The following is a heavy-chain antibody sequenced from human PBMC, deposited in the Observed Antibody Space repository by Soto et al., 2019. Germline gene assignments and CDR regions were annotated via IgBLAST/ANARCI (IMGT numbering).Heavy chain of an antibody. D-gene: IGHD6-6*01. J-gene: IGHJ4*02. CDR1: GFTFSSYG. V-gene: IGHV3-30*18. Sequence: GGSLRLSCAASGFTFSSYGMHWVRQAPGKGLEWVAVISYDGSNKYYADSVKGRFTISRGNSKNTLYLQMNSLRAEDTAVYYCAKDLGHSSSAYWGQGTLVTVSS. CDR2: ISYDGSNK. CDR3: AKDLGHSSSAY.